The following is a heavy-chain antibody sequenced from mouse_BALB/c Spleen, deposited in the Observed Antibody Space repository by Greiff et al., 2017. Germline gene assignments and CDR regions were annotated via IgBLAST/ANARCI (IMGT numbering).Heavy chain of an antibody. Sequence: VQLQESGPELVRPGASVKMSCKASGYTFTSYWMHWVKQRPGQGLEWIGMIDPSNSETRLNQKFKDKATLNVDKSSNTAYMQLSSLTSEDSAVYYCAREGDYGNYGPRMDYWGQGTSVTVSS. CDR1: GYTFTSYW. J-gene: IGHJ4*01. D-gene: IGHD2-1*01. V-gene: IGHV1S127*01. CDR2: IDPSNSET. CDR3: AREGDYGNYGPRMDY.